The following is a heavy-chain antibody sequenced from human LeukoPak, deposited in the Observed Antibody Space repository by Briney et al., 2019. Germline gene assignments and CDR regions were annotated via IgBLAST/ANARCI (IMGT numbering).Heavy chain of an antibody. CDR1: GGSMTHYF. CDR3: ARATRRYCSGTTCFPYWFDT. CDR2: THTSGSP. D-gene: IGHD2-2*01. Sequence: SGTLSLTCTVSGGSMTHYFWNWIRQPPGKGLEWIGYTHTSGSPDYSRSLKSRVTIDTSKNQFSLMLSSVTAADTAVYFCARATRRYCSGTTCFPYWFDTWGQGTLATVSS. V-gene: IGHV4-4*09. J-gene: IGHJ5*02.